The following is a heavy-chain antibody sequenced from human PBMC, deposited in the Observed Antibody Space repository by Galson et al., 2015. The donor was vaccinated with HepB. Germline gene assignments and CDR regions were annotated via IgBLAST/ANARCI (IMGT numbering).Heavy chain of an antibody. J-gene: IGHJ4*02. Sequence: QSGAEVKKPGESLRISCKGSGYSFTSYWISWVRQMPGKGLEWMGRIDPSDSYTNYSPSFQGHVTISADKSISTAYLQWSSLKASDTAMYYCAGQSIAAAGTTPRGVDYWGQGTLVTVSS. CDR1: GYSFTSYW. CDR3: AGQSIAAAGTTPRGVDY. V-gene: IGHV5-10-1*01. CDR2: IDPSDSYT. D-gene: IGHD6-13*01.